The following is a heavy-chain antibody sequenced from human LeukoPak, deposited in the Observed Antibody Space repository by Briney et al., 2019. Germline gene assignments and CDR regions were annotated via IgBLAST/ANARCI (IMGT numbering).Heavy chain of an antibody. D-gene: IGHD3-10*01. CDR2: ISAYNGNT. Sequence: GASVKVSCKASGYTFTSYDINWVRQAPGQGLEWMGWISAYNGNTNYAQKLQGRVTMTTDTSTSTAYMELRSLRSDDTAVYYCARDRRAYYYGSGSCQYYYYYGMDVWGQGTTVTVSS. CDR1: GYTFTSYD. CDR3: ARDRRAYYYGSGSCQYYYYYGMDV. V-gene: IGHV1-18*01. J-gene: IGHJ6*02.